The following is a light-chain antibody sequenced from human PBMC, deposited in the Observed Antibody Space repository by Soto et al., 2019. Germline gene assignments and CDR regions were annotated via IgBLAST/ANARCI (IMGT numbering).Light chain of an antibody. V-gene: IGKV3-15*01. J-gene: IGKJ1*01. CDR2: GAS. Sequence: IVLPQSPGTLSLSPGERATLSCRTSQSVSSSLAWYQQKPGQAPSLLIYGASTRATGIPARFSGSGSGTEFTLTISSLQSEDCAVYYCQQYKNWPWTFGQGTKVDIK. CDR1: QSVSSS. CDR3: QQYKNWPWT.